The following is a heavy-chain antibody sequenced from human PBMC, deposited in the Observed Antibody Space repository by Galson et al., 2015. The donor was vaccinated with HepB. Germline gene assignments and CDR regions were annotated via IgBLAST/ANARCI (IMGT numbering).Heavy chain of an antibody. J-gene: IGHJ5*02. D-gene: IGHD4-17*01. CDR2: ISAYNGNT. Sequence: SVKVSCKASGYTFTSYGISWVRQAPGQGLEWMGWISAYNGNTNYAQKLQGIVTMTTDTSTSTAYMDLSSRRSEDTAVYYCARVPLRPHSTDPLWCDPCGQGTLVTVSS. CDR3: ARVPLRPHSTDPLWCDP. V-gene: IGHV1-18*01. CDR1: GYTFTSYG.